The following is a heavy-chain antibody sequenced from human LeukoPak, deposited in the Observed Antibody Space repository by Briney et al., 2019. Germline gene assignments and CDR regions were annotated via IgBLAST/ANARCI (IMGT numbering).Heavy chain of an antibody. J-gene: IGHJ4*02. CDR2: MSSSSSTI. V-gene: IGHV3-48*01. CDR1: GFTFSSYS. D-gene: IGHD3-22*01. CDR3: ARDLRSSGYYAFDY. Sequence: SGGSLRLSCAASGFTFSSYSMNWVRQAPGKGLEWVSYMSSSSSTIYYADSVKGRFTISRDNDKKSLYLQMNSLRAEDTAVYYCARDLRSSGYYAFDYWGQGTLVTVSS.